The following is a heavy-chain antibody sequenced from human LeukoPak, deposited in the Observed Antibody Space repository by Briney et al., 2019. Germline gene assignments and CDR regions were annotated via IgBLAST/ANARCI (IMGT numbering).Heavy chain of an antibody. CDR3: ATLRNGYNIDFDY. D-gene: IGHD5-24*01. J-gene: IGHJ4*02. CDR2: IYPGDSDT. CDR1: GYSFTNYW. Sequence: KRGESLKISCKGSGYSFTNYWIGWVRQMPGKGLEWMGIIYPGDSDTRYSPSFQGQVTISADKSITTAYLQWSSLKASDTAMYYCATLRNGYNIDFDYWGQGTLVTVSS. V-gene: IGHV5-51*01.